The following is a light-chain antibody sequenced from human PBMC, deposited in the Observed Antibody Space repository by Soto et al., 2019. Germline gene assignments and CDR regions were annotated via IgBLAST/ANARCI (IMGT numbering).Light chain of an antibody. J-gene: IGLJ3*02. V-gene: IGLV2-23*02. CDR1: SIDVGNYNL. CDR3: CSYADNNIL. Sequence: QSVRTQPASVSGAPGRSSTISCTGTSIDVGNYNLVSWYQHHPDKAPKLMIYEVTRRPSGVSNRFSGSKSGNTASLTISGLQAEDEADYYCCSYADNNILFGGGTKVTVL. CDR2: EVT.